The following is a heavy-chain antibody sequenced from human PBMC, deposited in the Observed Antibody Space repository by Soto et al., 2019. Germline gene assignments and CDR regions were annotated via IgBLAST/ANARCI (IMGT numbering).Heavy chain of an antibody. Sequence: PSETLSLTCTVSGGSISSGGYYWSWIRQHPGKGLEWIGYIYYSGSTYYNPSLKSRVTISVDTSKNQFSLKLSSVTAADTAVYYCARVGTGVRGAVGIDYWGQGTLVIVSS. CDR1: GGSISSGGYY. CDR3: ARVGTGVRGAVGIDY. D-gene: IGHD3-10*01. V-gene: IGHV4-31*03. CDR2: IYYSGST. J-gene: IGHJ4*02.